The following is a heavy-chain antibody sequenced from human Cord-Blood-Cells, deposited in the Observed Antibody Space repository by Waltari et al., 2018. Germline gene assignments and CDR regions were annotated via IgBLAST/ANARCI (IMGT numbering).Heavy chain of an antibody. V-gene: IGHV1-69*01. CDR2: IIPIFGTA. CDR3: ASVPLFWSGYYHYYYYYMDV. J-gene: IGHJ6*03. CDR1: GGTFSSYA. Sequence: QVQLVQSGAEVKKPGSSVKVSCKASGGTFSSYAIIWVRQAPGQGLEWMGGIIPIFGTANYAQKFQGRVTITADESTSTAYMELSSLRSEDTAVYYCASVPLFWSGYYHYYYYYMDVWGKGTTVTVSS. D-gene: IGHD3-3*01.